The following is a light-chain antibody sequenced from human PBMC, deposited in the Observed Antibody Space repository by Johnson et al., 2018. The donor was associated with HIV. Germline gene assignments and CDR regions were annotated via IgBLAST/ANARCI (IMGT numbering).Light chain of an antibody. CDR3: GTWDSSLSVEV. CDR1: SSNIGNNY. V-gene: IGLV1-51*02. J-gene: IGLJ1*01. Sequence: QSVLTQPPSVSAAPGQKVTISCSGSSSNIGNNYVSWYQQLPGTAPKLLIYENNKRPSGIPDRFSGSKSGTSATLGITGLQTGDEADYYCGTWDSSLSVEVLGTGTKVTVL. CDR2: ENN.